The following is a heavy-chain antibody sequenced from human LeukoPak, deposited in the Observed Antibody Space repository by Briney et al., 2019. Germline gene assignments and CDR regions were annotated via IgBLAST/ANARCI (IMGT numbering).Heavy chain of an antibody. Sequence: SETLSLTCTVSGGSIRMSTYYWGWIRQPPGKGLEWIGSIYHSGSTHYNPSLRSRVTMSVDTSKNQFTLKVTAVTAADTAVYYWVTDGGVTVAGTKFNYFDYWGQGALVTVSS. D-gene: IGHD6-19*01. CDR2: IYHSGST. CDR3: VTDGGVTVAGTKFNYFDY. CDR1: GGSIRMSTYY. V-gene: IGHV4-39*02. J-gene: IGHJ4*02.